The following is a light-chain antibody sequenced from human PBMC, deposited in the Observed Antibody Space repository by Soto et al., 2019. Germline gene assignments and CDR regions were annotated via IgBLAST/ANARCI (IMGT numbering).Light chain of an antibody. J-gene: IGLJ2*01. Sequence: QSVLTQPPSVSGAPGQRVTFSCTGSSSNIGAGYDVQWYQQLPGTAPKLLIWGNTNRPSGVPDRFSGSKSGTSGSLAITGLQAEDEADYYCQSYDSSLSGLVFGGGTKVTVL. CDR1: SSNIGAGYD. CDR3: QSYDSSLSGLV. CDR2: GNT. V-gene: IGLV1-40*01.